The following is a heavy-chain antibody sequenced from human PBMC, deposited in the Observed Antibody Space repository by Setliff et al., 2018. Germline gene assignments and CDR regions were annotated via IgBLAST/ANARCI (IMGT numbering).Heavy chain of an antibody. V-gene: IGHV1-18*01. D-gene: IGHD2-2*01. CDR3: ARGPPDFVVVPAAAKFDF. CDR2: TIPMFGTT. CDR1: GYTFTKYG. J-gene: IGHJ4*02. Sequence: ASVKVSCKASGYTFTKYGINWVRQAPGQGLEWMGGTIPMFGTTEYAQKFQDRVTMTTDTPTSTAYMELRSLRSDDTAVYYCARGPPDFVVVPAAAKFDFWGQGTLVTVSS.